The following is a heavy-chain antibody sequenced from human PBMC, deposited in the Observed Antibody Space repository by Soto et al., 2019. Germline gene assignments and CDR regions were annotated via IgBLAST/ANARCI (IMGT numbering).Heavy chain of an antibody. D-gene: IGHD6-19*01. CDR3: ARDRAVAGLDY. CDR2: IYYSGST. V-gene: IGHV4-59*12. Sequence: SETLSLTCTVSGGSISSYYWSWIRQPPGKGLEWIGYIYYSGSTNYNPSLKSRVTISVDTSKNQFSLKLSSVTAADTAVYYCARDRAVAGLDYWGQGTLVTVSS. CDR1: GGSISSYY. J-gene: IGHJ4*02.